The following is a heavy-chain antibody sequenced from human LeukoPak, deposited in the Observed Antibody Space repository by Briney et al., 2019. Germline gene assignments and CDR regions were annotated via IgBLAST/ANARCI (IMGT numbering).Heavy chain of an antibody. Sequence: GGSLRLSCAASGFTFSSYAMSWVRQAPGKGLEWVSAISGSGGSTYYADSVKGRFTISRDNSKNTLYLQMNSLRAEDTAVYYCAKDTHSYGSGGYYFDYWGQGTLVTVSS. D-gene: IGHD3-10*01. CDR3: AKDTHSYGSGGYYFDY. J-gene: IGHJ4*02. CDR2: ISGSGGST. V-gene: IGHV3-23*01. CDR1: GFTFSSYA.